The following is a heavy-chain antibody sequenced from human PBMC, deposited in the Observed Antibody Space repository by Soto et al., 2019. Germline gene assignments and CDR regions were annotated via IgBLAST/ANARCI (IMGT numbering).Heavy chain of an antibody. CDR1: GGSISSGGYY. V-gene: IGHV4-31*03. J-gene: IGHJ4*02. CDR2: IYYSGNT. Sequence: SETLSLTCTVSGGSISSGGYYWSWIRQHPGKGLEWIGYIYYSGNTYYNPSLKSRVTISVDTSKNQFSLKLSSVTAADTAVYYCARESYDSSGYYSSFDYWGQGKLVTVSS. D-gene: IGHD3-22*01. CDR3: ARESYDSSGYYSSFDY.